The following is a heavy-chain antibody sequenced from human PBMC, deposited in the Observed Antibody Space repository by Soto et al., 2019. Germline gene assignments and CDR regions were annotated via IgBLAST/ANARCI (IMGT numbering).Heavy chain of an antibody. CDR3: TRLGIAAAGTDY. CDR2: IRSKAKSYAT. J-gene: IGHJ4*02. Sequence: PGGSLRLSCAASGFTFSGSAMHWVRQASGKGLEWVGRIRSKAKSYATVYAASVKGRFTISRDDSKNTAYLQMNSLKTEDTAVYYCTRLGIAAAGTDYWGQGTLVTVS. V-gene: IGHV3-73*01. D-gene: IGHD6-13*01. CDR1: GFTFSGSA.